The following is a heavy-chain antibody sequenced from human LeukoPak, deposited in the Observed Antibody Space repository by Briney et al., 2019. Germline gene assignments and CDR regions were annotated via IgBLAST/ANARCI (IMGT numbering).Heavy chain of an antibody. V-gene: IGHV4-4*02. J-gene: IGHJ5*02. CDR2: VDHSGST. D-gene: IGHD2-2*01. Sequence: PSETLSLTCAVSGGSISSAHWWSWVRQPPVKGLEWIGEVDHSGSTKYNPALKSRVTISVDKSKNQFSLRLSSVTAADTAVYYCAGVHKYCSGISCYRFDPWGQGTLVAVSS. CDR3: AGVHKYCSGISCYRFDP. CDR1: GGSISSAHW.